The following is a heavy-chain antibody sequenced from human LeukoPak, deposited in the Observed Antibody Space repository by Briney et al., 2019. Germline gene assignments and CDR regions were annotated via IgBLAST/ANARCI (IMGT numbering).Heavy chain of an antibody. V-gene: IGHV4-59*10. D-gene: IGHD1-14*01. Sequence: PSETLSLTCAVYGGSFSGYYWSWIRQPAGKGLEWIGRIYTSGSTNYNPSLKSRVTISVDTSKNQFSLKLSSVTAADTAVYYCARLDGIYFDYWGQGTLVTVSS. J-gene: IGHJ4*02. CDR3: ARLDGIYFDY. CDR2: IYTSGST. CDR1: GGSFSGYY.